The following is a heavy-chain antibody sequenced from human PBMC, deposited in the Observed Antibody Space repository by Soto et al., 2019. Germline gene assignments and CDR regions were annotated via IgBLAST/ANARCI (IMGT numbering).Heavy chain of an antibody. CDR2: ISAYNGNT. V-gene: IGHV1-18*01. CDR1: GYTFTSYG. CDR3: ARDWGRGQFLTNKDY. D-gene: IGHD3-9*01. J-gene: IGHJ4*02. Sequence: QVQLVRSGAEVKKPGASVKVSCKASGYTFTSYGISWVRQAPGQGLEWMGWISAYNGNTDYAQKLQGRVTMTTDTSTSTAYMELRSLRSDDTAVYYCARDWGRGQFLTNKDYWGQGTLVTVSS.